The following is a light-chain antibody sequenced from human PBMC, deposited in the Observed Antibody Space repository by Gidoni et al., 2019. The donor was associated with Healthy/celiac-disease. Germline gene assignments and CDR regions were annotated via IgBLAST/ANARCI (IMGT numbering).Light chain of an antibody. J-gene: IGKJ4*01. V-gene: IGKV1-39*01. CDR3: QQSYSTPPVT. CDR2: AAS. Sequence: DSQMTQSPSSLSASVGDRVTITCRVSQSISSYLNWYQQKPGKAPKLLIYAASSLQSGVPSRFSGSGSGTDFTLTISSLQPEDFATYYCQQSYSTPPVTFGGGTKVEIK. CDR1: QSISSY.